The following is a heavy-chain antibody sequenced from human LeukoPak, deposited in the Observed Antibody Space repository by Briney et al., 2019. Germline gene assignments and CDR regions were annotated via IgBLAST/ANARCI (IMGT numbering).Heavy chain of an antibody. D-gene: IGHD3-10*01. CDR2: ISGSGSST. V-gene: IGHV3-23*01. CDR3: AKGKGYYGSGPYYFDY. J-gene: IGHJ4*02. CDR1: GFTFSSFA. Sequence: TGGSLRLSCAASGFTFSSFAISWVRQAPGRGLEWVSTISGSGSSTYYADSVKGRFTISRDNSKNTLYLQMNSLRAEDTAVFYCAKGKGYYGSGPYYFDYWGQGTLVTVSS.